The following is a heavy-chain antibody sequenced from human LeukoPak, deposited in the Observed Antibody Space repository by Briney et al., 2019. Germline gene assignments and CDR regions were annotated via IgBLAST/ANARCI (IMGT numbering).Heavy chain of an antibody. Sequence: GESLKISCKGSGYSFTSYWIVWVRQMPGKGLEWMGIIYHGDSDTRYSPSFQGQVTISADKSISTAYLQWSSLKASDTAMYYCARHSYYYDSSGYYRDGYYYYYMDVWGKGTTVTVSS. D-gene: IGHD3-22*01. CDR2: IYHGDSDT. CDR1: GYSFTSYW. CDR3: ARHSYYYDSSGYYRDGYYYYYMDV. V-gene: IGHV5-51*01. J-gene: IGHJ6*03.